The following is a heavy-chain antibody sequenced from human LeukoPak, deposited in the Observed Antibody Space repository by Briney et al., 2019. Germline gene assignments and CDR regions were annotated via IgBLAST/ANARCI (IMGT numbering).Heavy chain of an antibody. CDR2: INPSGGST. D-gene: IGHD3-10*01. CDR1: GYTFTSYY. V-gene: IGHV1-46*01. Sequence: GASVKVSCKASGYTFTSYYIHWVRQAPGQGLEWMGIINPSGGSTNYAQKFQGRVTMTRDTSTSTVYMELSSLRSEDSAVYYCARGARHAYGKFDYWGQGTLVTVSS. CDR3: ARGARHAYGKFDY. J-gene: IGHJ4*02.